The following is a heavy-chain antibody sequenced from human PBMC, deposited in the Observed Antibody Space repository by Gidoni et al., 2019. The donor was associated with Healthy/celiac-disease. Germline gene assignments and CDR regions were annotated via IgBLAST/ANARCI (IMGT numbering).Heavy chain of an antibody. CDR1: GGSISSGGYC. D-gene: IGHD3-22*01. CDR3: ARSYYDSSGFNYFDY. Sequence: QVQLQESGPGLVKPSQTLSLTCTVSGGSISSGGYCWSWIRQHPGKGLEWIGYIYYSGSTYYNPSLKSRVTISVDTSKNQFSLKLSSGTAADTAVYYCARSYYDSSGFNYFDYWGQGTLVTVSS. V-gene: IGHV4-31*03. J-gene: IGHJ4*02. CDR2: IYYSGST.